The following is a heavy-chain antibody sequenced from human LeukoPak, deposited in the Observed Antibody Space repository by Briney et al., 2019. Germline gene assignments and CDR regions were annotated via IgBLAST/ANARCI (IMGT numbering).Heavy chain of an antibody. V-gene: IGHV1-2*02. D-gene: IGHD2-2*01. CDR2: INPNSGGT. CDR3: ARDGSTSSQEDYYYYMDV. J-gene: IGHJ6*03. CDR1: GYTFTGYY. Sequence: ASVKVSCKASGYTFTGYYMHWVRQAPGQGLEWMGLINPNSGGTNYAQKFQGRVTVTRDTSISTAYMELSRLRSDDTAVYYCARDGSTSSQEDYYYYMDVWGKGTTVTVSS.